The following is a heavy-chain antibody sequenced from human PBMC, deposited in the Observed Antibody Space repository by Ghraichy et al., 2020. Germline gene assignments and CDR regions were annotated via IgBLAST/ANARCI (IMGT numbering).Heavy chain of an antibody. Sequence: SETLSLTCTVSGGSISSGDYYWSWIRQPPGKGLEWIGYIYSSGSTYYNPSLRSRLSISADTSKSQFSLELSSVTAADTAVYYCARRYKAGFDYWGQGTLVTVSS. CDR1: GGSISSGDYY. CDR3: ARRYKAGFDY. D-gene: IGHD5-18*01. CDR2: IYSSGST. V-gene: IGHV4-30-4*01. J-gene: IGHJ4*02.